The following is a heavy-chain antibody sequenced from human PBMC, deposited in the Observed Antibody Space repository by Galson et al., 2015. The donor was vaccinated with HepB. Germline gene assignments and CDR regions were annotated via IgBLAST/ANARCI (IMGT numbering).Heavy chain of an antibody. CDR1: GFTFDDYT. J-gene: IGHJ6*02. Sequence: SLRLSCAASGFTFDDYTMHWVRQAPGKGLEWVSLISWDGGSTYYADSVKGRFTISRDNSKNSLYLQMNSLRTEDTALYYCAKDFLGPQLLSGRYGMDVWGQGTTVTVSS. D-gene: IGHD2-2*01. CDR2: ISWDGGST. V-gene: IGHV3-43*01. CDR3: AKDFLGPQLLSGRYGMDV.